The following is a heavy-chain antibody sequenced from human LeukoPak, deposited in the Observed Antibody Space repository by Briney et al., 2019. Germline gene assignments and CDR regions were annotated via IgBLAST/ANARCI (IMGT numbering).Heavy chain of an antibody. D-gene: IGHD5-24*01. J-gene: IGHJ6*03. CDR1: GGTFSSYA. V-gene: IGHV1-69*05. CDR2: IIPIFGTA. CDR3: ARAGQYGSCYYYMDV. Sequence: ASVKVSCKASGGTFSSYAISWVRQAPGQGLEWMGGIIPIFGTANYAQKFQGRVTITTDESTSTAYMELSSLRSEDTAVYYCARAGQYGSCYYYMDVWGKGTTVTVSS.